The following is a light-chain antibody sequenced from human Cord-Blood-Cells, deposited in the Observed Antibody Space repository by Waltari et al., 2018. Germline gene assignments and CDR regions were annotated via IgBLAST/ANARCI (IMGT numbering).Light chain of an antibody. Sequence: DIQMTQSPCSLSASVGDRVTITCQASQDISNYLNWYQQKPGKAPKLLIYDASNLETGVPSRFSGSGSGTDFTFTISSLQPEDIATYYCQQYDNLPYTFGQGTKLEIK. V-gene: IGKV1-33*01. CDR2: DAS. J-gene: IGKJ2*01. CDR3: QQYDNLPYT. CDR1: QDISNY.